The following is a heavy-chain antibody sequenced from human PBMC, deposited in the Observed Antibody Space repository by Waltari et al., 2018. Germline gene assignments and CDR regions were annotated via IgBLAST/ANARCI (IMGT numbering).Heavy chain of an antibody. D-gene: IGHD2-2*01. CDR2: SNHSGST. V-gene: IGHV4-34*01. CDR1: GGSFSGYY. Sequence: QVQLQQWGAGLLKPSETLSLPCAVYGGSFSGYYWSWFRQPPGKGLEWIGESNHSGSTNYSPSLKGRVTKSVDTYKNQFSMKLSSVTAADTAVYYCARGQGRSRTRYYYYYMDVWGKGTTVTVSS. J-gene: IGHJ6*03. CDR3: ARGQGRSRTRYYYYYMDV.